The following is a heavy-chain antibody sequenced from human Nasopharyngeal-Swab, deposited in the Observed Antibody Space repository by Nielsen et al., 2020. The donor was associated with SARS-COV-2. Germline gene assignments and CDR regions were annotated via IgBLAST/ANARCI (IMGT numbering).Heavy chain of an antibody. CDR3: TARVVTTNQY. J-gene: IGHJ4*02. V-gene: IGHV3-15*01. Sequence: GESPKISCAASGFTFNAAWMNWVRQTPKKGLEWLGRIKTKSEDGTTTNCAAPVKGTCTISRDDSKNTVYLQMSNLKTEDTAVYYCTARVVTTNQYWGQGALVTVSS. CDR2: IKTKSEDGTTT. D-gene: IGHD2-21*02. CDR1: GFTFNAAW.